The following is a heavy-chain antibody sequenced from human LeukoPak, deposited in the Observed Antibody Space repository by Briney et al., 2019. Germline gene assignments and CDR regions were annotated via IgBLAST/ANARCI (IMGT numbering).Heavy chain of an antibody. V-gene: IGHV4-34*01. D-gene: IGHD2-2*01. CDR2: INHSGST. CDR3: ARGRKDIVVVPPAIFNY. CDR1: GGSLSGYY. J-gene: IGHJ4*02. Sequence: SETLSPTCAVYGGSLSGYYWSWIRQPPGKGLEWIGEINHSGSTNYNPSLKSRVTISVDTSKNQFSLKLSSVTAADTAVYYCARGRKDIVVVPPAIFNYWGQGTLVTVSS.